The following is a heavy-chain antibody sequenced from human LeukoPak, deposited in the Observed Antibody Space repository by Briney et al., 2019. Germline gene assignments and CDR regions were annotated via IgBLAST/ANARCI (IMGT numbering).Heavy chain of an antibody. CDR1: GYTFTNYY. Sequence: ASVKVSCKASGYTFTNYYMHWVRQAPGQGLEWMGIINPSGGSPSYAQKFQGRVTMTWDTSTTTVYMELSSLRSEDTAVYFCARERNYDPSFDYWGQGTLVTVSS. CDR3: ARERNYDPSFDY. J-gene: IGHJ4*02. D-gene: IGHD3-3*01. CDR2: INPSGGSP. V-gene: IGHV1-46*01.